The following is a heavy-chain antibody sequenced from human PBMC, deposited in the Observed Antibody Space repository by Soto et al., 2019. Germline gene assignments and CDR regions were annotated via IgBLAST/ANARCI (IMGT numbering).Heavy chain of an antibody. D-gene: IGHD1-26*01. CDR2: MNPNSGNT. V-gene: IGHV1-8*01. CDR1: GYTFTSYD. CDR3: ARERSSGAFDI. Sequence: QVQLVQSGAEVKKPGASVKVSCKTSGYTFTSYDINWVRQATGQGLEWMGWMNPNSGNTAYAQKFQSRVTMTRNTSISTDYMELSRLSSEQTAVYYCARERSSGAFDIWGQGTMVTVSS. J-gene: IGHJ3*02.